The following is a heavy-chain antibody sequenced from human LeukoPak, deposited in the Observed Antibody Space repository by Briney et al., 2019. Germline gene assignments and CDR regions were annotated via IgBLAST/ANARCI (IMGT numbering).Heavy chain of an antibody. J-gene: IGHJ6*02. D-gene: IGHD2-15*01. CDR2: ISSSSSYI. CDR1: GFTFSSYS. V-gene: IGHV3-21*01. Sequence: PGGSLRLSCAASGFTFSSYSMNWVRQAPGKGLEWVSSISSSSSYIYYADSVKGRFTISRDNAKNSLYLQMNSLRAEDTAVYYCARDRSYCSGGSCYSRDYYYYGMDVWGQGTTVTVSS. CDR3: ARDRSYCSGGSCYSRDYYYYGMDV.